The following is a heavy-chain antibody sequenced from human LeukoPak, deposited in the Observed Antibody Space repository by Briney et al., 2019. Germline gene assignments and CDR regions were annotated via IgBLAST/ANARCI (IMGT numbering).Heavy chain of an antibody. V-gene: IGHV3-21*01. CDR2: ISSTRSSYV. D-gene: IGHD4-17*01. Sequence: GSLRLSCAASGFTFSNYNMNWVRQATGKGMEWVSSISSTRSSYVYYAESVKGRFTISRDNAKHSLYLQMSSLRAEDTAVYYCARDWTTVNFPDAFDIWGQGTMVTVSS. CDR1: GFTFSNYN. J-gene: IGHJ3*02. CDR3: ARDWTTVNFPDAFDI.